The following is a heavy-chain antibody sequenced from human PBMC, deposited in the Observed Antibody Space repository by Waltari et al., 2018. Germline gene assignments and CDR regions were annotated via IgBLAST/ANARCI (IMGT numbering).Heavy chain of an antibody. Sequence: WCPGLVKPSETLSLTCTVSGYSISSGYYWGWIRQPPGKGLEWIGSIYHSGSTYYNPSLKSRVTISVDTSKNQFSLKLSSMTAADTAVYYCAKYSGYDFDYWGQGTLVTVSS. V-gene: IGHV4-38-2*02. CDR3: AKYSGYDFDY. CDR2: IYHSGST. J-gene: IGHJ4*02. CDR1: GYSISSGYY. D-gene: IGHD5-12*01.